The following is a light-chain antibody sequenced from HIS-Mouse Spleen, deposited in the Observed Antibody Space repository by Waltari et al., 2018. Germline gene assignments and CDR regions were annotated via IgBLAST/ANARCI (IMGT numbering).Light chain of an antibody. CDR1: RSNLGDNY. CDR3: GTWDSSLSAVV. Sequence: QSVLTQPPSVSAAPGQKVTISCPGRRSNLGDNYVSWYQPLPGTAPKLLIYDNNKRPSGIPDRFSGSKSGTSATLGITGLQTGDEADYYCGTWDSSLSAVVFGGGTKLTVL. V-gene: IGLV1-51*01. J-gene: IGLJ2*01. CDR2: DNN.